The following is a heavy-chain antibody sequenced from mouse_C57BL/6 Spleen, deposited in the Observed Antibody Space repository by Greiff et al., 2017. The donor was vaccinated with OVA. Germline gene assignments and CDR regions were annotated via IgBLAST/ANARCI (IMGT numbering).Heavy chain of an antibody. V-gene: IGHV1-69*01. CDR2: IDPSDSYT. CDR3: ERGRTGFAY. D-gene: IGHD4-1*01. CDR1: GYTFTSYW. Sequence: VQLQQSGAELVMPGASVKLSCKASGYTFTSYWMHWVKQTPGQGLEWIAEIDPSDSYTNYTQKVKGRFTFTVDKSYNTPYLQLSSLTSEDSAVYSCERGRTGFAYWGQGTLVTVSA. J-gene: IGHJ3*01.